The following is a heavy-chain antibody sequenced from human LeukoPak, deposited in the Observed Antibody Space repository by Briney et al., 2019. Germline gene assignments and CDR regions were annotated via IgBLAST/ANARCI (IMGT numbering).Heavy chain of an antibody. CDR3: ATLDSSGFGYYFDY. Sequence: ASVKVSCKASGYTFTGYYMHWVRQAPGQGLEWMGWINPNSGGTNYAQKFQGRVTMTRDTSISTAYMELSRLRSDDTAVYYCATLDSSGFGYYFDYWGQGTLVTVSS. D-gene: IGHD3-22*01. CDR2: INPNSGGT. CDR1: GYTFTGYY. V-gene: IGHV1-2*02. J-gene: IGHJ4*02.